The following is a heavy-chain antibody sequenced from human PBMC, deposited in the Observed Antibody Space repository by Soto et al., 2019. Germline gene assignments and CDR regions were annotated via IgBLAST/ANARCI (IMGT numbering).Heavy chain of an antibody. CDR3: AKATRGGAATLIRDY. Sequence: EVQLLESGGGLVQPGGSLRLSCAAAGFTFSIYAMSWVRQAPGKGLEWVSAISGSGGSTYYADSVKGRFTISRDNSKNTLYLQMKSLRADDTAVYYCAKATRGGAATLIRDYWGQGTLVTVSS. CDR2: ISGSGGST. D-gene: IGHD1-26*01. J-gene: IGHJ4*02. V-gene: IGHV3-23*01. CDR1: GFTFSIYA.